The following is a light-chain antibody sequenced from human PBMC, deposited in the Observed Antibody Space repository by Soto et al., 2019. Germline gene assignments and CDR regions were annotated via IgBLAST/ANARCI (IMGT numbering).Light chain of an antibody. Sequence: QSALTQPASVSGSPGQSITISCTGTSSDVGGYNFVSWYQQHPGKAPRLMILDVNNRPSGVSTRFSGSKSGTSASLAISGLQSEDEADYYCAAWDDSLNGVVFGGGTKVTVL. J-gene: IGLJ2*01. CDR1: SSDVGGYNF. CDR3: AAWDDSLNGVV. CDR2: DVN. V-gene: IGLV2-14*03.